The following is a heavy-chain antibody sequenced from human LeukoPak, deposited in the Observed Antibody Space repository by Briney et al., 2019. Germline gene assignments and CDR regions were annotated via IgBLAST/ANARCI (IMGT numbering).Heavy chain of an antibody. J-gene: IGHJ3*02. Sequence: ASVKVSCKASGYTFTGYYMHWVRQAPGQGLERMGWINPNSGGTNYAQKFQGRVTMTRDTSISTAYMELSRLRSDDTAVYYCAGASYDFWSGYFMYAFDIWGQGTMVTVSS. CDR1: GYTFTGYY. V-gene: IGHV1-2*02. CDR2: INPNSGGT. CDR3: AGASYDFWSGYFMYAFDI. D-gene: IGHD3-3*01.